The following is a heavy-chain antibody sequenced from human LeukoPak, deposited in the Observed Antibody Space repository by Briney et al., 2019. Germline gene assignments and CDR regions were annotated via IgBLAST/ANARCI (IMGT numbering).Heavy chain of an antibody. D-gene: IGHD3-10*01. CDR2: INHSGST. CDR1: GGSISSGSYY. J-gene: IGHJ4*02. Sequence: SQTLSLTCTVSGGSISSGSYYWSWIRQPPGKGLEWIGEINHSGSTNYNPSLKSRVTISVDTSKNQFSLKLSSVTAADTAVYYCARSGTYYYGSGSPELDYWGQGTLVTVSS. V-gene: IGHV4-39*07. CDR3: ARSGTYYYGSGSPELDY.